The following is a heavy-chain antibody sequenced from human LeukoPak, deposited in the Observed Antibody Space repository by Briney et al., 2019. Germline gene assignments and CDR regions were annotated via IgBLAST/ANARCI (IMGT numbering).Heavy chain of an antibody. D-gene: IGHD3-16*01. Sequence: PGRSLRLSCAASGFTFRSHGMQWVRQAPGKGLEWVAVISYDGSNKYYADSVKGRFTISRDNSKNTLYLQMNSLRAEDTAVYYCAKDGADYDYVWGRYFDYWGQGTLVTVSS. CDR1: GFTFRSHG. V-gene: IGHV3-30*18. CDR3: AKDGADYDYVWGRYFDY. CDR2: ISYDGSNK. J-gene: IGHJ4*02.